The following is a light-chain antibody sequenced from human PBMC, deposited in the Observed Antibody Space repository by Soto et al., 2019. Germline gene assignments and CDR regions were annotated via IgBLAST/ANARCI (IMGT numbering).Light chain of an antibody. J-gene: IGKJ4*01. V-gene: IGKV1-39*01. Sequence: DIQMTQSPSSLSASVGDRVTITCRATQTISIDLNWYQQKPGQAPTLPISATSTLQSGVPSRFVGSGSGTDFTLTISSLQPGDFATYYWQQSHSTPTCGGGTQVEIK. CDR1: QTISID. CDR2: ATS. CDR3: QQSHSTPT.